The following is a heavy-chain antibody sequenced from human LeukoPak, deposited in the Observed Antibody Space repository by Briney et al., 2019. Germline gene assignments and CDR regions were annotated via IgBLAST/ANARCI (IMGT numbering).Heavy chain of an antibody. CDR3: TMSGRRGVITYLFDY. J-gene: IGHJ4*02. CDR1: GFTFGDYA. D-gene: IGHD3-10*01. V-gene: IGHV3-49*04. CDR2: IRSKAYGGTT. Sequence: GGSLRLSRTASGFTFGDYAMSWVRQAPGKGLEWVGFIRSKAYGGTTEYAASVKGRFTISRDDSKSIAYLQMNSLKTEDTAVYYCTMSGRRGVITYLFDYWGQGTLVTVSS.